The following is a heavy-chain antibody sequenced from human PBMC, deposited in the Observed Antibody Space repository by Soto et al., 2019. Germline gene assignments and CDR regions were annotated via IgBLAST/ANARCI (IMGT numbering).Heavy chain of an antibody. D-gene: IGHD3-16*01. CDR2: ISSDGSNK. Sequence: QVQLVESGGGVVQPGRSLSLSCAASGFTFRNYVMHWVRQAPGKGLEWVAVISSDGSNKYYADSVKGRFTISRDNSKNTLYLQMNSLRIEDTAVYCCTKDRAPHRNYWGQGTLVTVSS. CDR1: GFTFRNYV. V-gene: IGHV3-30*18. CDR3: TKDRAPHRNY. J-gene: IGHJ4*02.